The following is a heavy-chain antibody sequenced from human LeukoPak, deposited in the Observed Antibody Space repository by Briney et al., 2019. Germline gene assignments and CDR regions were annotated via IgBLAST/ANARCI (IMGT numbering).Heavy chain of an antibody. D-gene: IGHD3-10*01. Sequence: PSETLSLTCTVSGGSIISNSYYWGWIRQPPGKGLEWIGSIYYSGSTYYNPSLKSRVTISVDTSKNQFSLRLSSVTAADTAVYYCVRASDSYGSGIYYVMDVWGQGTTVTVSS. J-gene: IGHJ6*02. V-gene: IGHV4-39*07. CDR2: IYYSGST. CDR3: VRASDSYGSGIYYVMDV. CDR1: GGSIISNSYY.